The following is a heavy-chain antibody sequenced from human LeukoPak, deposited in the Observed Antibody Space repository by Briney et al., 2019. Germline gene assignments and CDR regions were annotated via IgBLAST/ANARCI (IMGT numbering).Heavy chain of an antibody. D-gene: IGHD3-3*01. J-gene: IGHJ4*02. V-gene: IGHV1-18*01. CDR1: GYTFTSYG. Sequence: AAVKVSCEASGYTFTSYGISWVREAPGQGLEWMGWISAYNGNTNYAQKLQGRVTMTTDTSTSTAYMELRRLRSDDTAVYYCARVPFWSAYQSFDYWGQGTLVTVSS. CDR3: ARVPFWSAYQSFDY. CDR2: ISAYNGNT.